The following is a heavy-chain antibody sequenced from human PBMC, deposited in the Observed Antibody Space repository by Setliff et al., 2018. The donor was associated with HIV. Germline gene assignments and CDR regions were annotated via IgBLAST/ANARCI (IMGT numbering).Heavy chain of an antibody. J-gene: IGHJ4*02. CDR1: GYTFTSYD. CDR3: VSRQLGGVDF. CDR2: MNPNTGDT. D-gene: IGHD2-8*02. Sequence: GASVKVSCKASGYTFTSYDINWVRQAPGQGLDWMGWMNPNTGDTGFAQRFQDRFIMTSDTATNTAFLELKSLTSDDTAVYYCVSRQLGGVDFWGQGTLVTVSS. V-gene: IGHV1-8*01.